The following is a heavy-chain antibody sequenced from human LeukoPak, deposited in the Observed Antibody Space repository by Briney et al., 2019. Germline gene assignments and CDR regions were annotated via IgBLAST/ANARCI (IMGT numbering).Heavy chain of an antibody. CDR3: ARASGGDFNDAFDI. CDR2: IYHSGST. J-gene: IGHJ3*02. V-gene: IGHV4-38-2*02. D-gene: IGHD2-21*01. Sequence: SETLSLTCTVSGYSISSGYYWGWIRQPPGKGLEWIGSIYHSGSTYYNPSLKSRVTISVDTSKNQFSLKLSSVTAADTAVYYCARASGGDFNDAFDIWGQGTMVTVSS. CDR1: GYSISSGYY.